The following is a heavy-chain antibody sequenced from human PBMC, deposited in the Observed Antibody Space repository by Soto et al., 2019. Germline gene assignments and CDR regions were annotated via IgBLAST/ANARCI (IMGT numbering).Heavy chain of an antibody. Sequence: SLGLSCAASGFTCSNDGMHWVRQAPGKGLEWVTLISYNGDKEYYADSVKGRFIISRDNSKNTVDLQMNSLRAEDTAVYYCAKDIVLVRGVIIDIHVSGRATTVTVSS. CDR2: ISYNGDKE. CDR1: GFTCSNDG. D-gene: IGHD3-10*01. J-gene: IGHJ6*02. CDR3: AKDIVLVRGVIIDIHV. V-gene: IGHV3-30*18.